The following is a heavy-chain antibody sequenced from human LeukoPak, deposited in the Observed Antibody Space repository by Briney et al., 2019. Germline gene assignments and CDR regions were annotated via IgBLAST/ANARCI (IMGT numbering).Heavy chain of an antibody. D-gene: IGHD5-12*01. V-gene: IGHV3-48*02. CDR1: GFIFSNYG. J-gene: IGHJ4*02. CDR2: ISSSSDSI. Sequence: GGSLRLSCAASGFIFSNYGMNWVRQATGKRLEWVSYISSSSDSIYYADSVKGRLTISRDNAENSLYLQMNSLRDEDTAVYYCARAMRSGYDYWGQGTLVTVSS. CDR3: ARAMRSGYDY.